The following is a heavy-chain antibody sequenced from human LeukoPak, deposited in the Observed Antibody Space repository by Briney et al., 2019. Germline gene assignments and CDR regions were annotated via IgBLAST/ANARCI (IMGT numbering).Heavy chain of an antibody. CDR3: AREETTATPGDY. Sequence: GGSLRLSCAAAGFSVSSNYMRLVRQAPGKGLGWVSLIYSGGDTYYADSVKGRFTISRDSSKNTLYLQMNSLRAEDTAMYYCAREETTATPGDYWGQGTQLTVSS. CDR1: GFSVSSNY. CDR2: IYSGGDT. D-gene: IGHD4-17*01. J-gene: IGHJ4*02. V-gene: IGHV3-66*01.